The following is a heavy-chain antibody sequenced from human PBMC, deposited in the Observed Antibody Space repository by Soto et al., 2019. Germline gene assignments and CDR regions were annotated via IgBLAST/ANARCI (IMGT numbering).Heavy chain of an antibody. J-gene: IGHJ4*02. Sequence: ASVKVSCKAAGYNFTSYGISWVLQAPGQGLEWMGWISAYNGNTNYAQKLQGRVTMTTDTSTSTAYMELRSLRSDDTAVYYCARNPLEYYFDYWGQGTLVTVSS. CDR2: ISAYNGNT. V-gene: IGHV1-18*01. CDR1: GYNFTSYG. CDR3: ARNPLEYYFDY.